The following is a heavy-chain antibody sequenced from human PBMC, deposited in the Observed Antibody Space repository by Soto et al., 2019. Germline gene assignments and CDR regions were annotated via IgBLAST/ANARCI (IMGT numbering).Heavy chain of an antibody. Sequence: GGSLRLSCAASDFTFRSYGMHWVRQAPGKGLEWVAVISYDGSKKYYADSVKGRFTISRDNSNNTLYLQMNSLISEDTAVYYCAKDSKVKSFCSGDCYSWSATDYWGQGTLVTVSS. CDR2: ISYDGSKK. J-gene: IGHJ4*02. V-gene: IGHV3-30*18. D-gene: IGHD2-21*02. CDR3: AKDSKVKSFCSGDCYSWSATDY. CDR1: DFTFRSYG.